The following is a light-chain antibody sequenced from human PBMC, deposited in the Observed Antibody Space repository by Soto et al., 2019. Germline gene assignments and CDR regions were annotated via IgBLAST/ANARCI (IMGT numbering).Light chain of an antibody. CDR1: SSDVGGYNF. CDR3: SSWTSRTTQV. V-gene: IGLV2-14*01. CDR2: EVG. Sequence: QSALTQPASVSGSPGQSITISCTGTSSDVGGYNFVSWYQQYPGKAPKLIIYEVGSRPSGVSNRFSGSKSGNTASLTISGLRAEDEADYYCSSWTSRTTQVLGGGTKLTVL. J-gene: IGLJ3*02.